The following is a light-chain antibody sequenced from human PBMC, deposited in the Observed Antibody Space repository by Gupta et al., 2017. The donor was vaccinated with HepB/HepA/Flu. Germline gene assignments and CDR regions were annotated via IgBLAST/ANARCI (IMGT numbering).Light chain of an antibody. J-gene: IGKJ2*01. Sequence: EIVLTQSPATLSLFPGERATLSCRASQSVSSYLAWYQQKPGQAPRLLIYDASNRATGIPARFSGSGSGTDFTLTISSLEPEDFAVYYWQQRSNWYTFGQGTKLEIK. CDR3: QQRSNWYT. CDR2: DAS. CDR1: QSVSSY. V-gene: IGKV3-11*01.